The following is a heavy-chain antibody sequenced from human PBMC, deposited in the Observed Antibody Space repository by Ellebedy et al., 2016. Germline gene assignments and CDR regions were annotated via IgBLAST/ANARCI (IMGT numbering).Heavy chain of an antibody. CDR3: ATSSNKASDY. D-gene: IGHD1/OR15-1a*01. CDR2: IKSKHDGVTT. Sequence: GGSLRLSXAASGFTFSDAWMNWVRQDPGKGLEWVGRIKSKHDGVTTEYAAPVKGRFTISRDDSKNTLYLQMNSVKTDDTAVYYCATSSNKASDYWGQGTRVTVSS. J-gene: IGHJ4*02. CDR1: GFTFSDAW. V-gene: IGHV3-15*01.